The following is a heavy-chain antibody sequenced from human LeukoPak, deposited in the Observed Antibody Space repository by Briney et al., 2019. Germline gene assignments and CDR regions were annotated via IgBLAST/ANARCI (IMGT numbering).Heavy chain of an antibody. V-gene: IGHV4-38-2*02. CDR1: GYSIGSGHY. D-gene: IGHD2-21*01. CDR2: MYQTGSS. CDR3: ARENVVAQGTFDY. Sequence: SQTLSLTCSVSGYSIGSGHYWGWIRQPPGKGLEWIGSMYQTGSSYYSPSLKSRVTISLDTSKNQISLKLTFVTAADTAFYFCARENVVAQGTFDYWGQGALVTVSS. J-gene: IGHJ4*02.